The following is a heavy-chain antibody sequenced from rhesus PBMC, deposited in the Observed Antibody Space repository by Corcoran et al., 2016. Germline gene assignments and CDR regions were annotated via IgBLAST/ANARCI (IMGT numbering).Heavy chain of an antibody. Sequence: QVQLQESGPGLVKPSETLSLTCAVSGASIGSSCWSWIRQPPGKGLGWIGEINGKSGSTYYNPSIKSRVTMSKDASKNQFSLKLSSVTAADTAVYYCATIRGGLDSWGQGVVVTVSS. V-gene: IGHV4-80*01. CDR3: ATIRGGLDS. J-gene: IGHJ6*01. CDR2: INGKSGST. CDR1: GASIGSSC.